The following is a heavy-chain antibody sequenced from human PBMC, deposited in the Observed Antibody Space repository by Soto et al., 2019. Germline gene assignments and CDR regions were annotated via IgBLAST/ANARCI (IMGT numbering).Heavy chain of an antibody. CDR1: GGSISSYY. CDR2: IYYSGST. J-gene: IGHJ4*02. Sequence: SETLSLTCTVSGGSISSYYWSWIRQPPGKGLEWIGYIYYSGSTNYNPSLKSRVTISVDTSKNQFSLKLSSVTAAETAVYYCASLQYYFDYWGQRTLVTVSS. CDR3: ASLQYYFDY. V-gene: IGHV4-59*08.